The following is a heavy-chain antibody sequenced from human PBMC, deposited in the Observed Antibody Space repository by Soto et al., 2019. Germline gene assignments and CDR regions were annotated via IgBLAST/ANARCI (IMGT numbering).Heavy chain of an antibody. Sequence: QVQLVQSGAEVKKPGASVKVSCKASGYTFTSYGISGVRQAPGQGLEWMGWISAYNGNSNYAQKLQGRVTMTTDTATSTAYMELRSLRSDDTAVYDCARVPRKSSPTAYYYGMDVWGQGTTVTVSS. V-gene: IGHV1-18*04. J-gene: IGHJ6*02. CDR1: GYTFTSYG. D-gene: IGHD6-6*01. CDR2: ISAYNGNS. CDR3: ARVPRKSSPTAYYYGMDV.